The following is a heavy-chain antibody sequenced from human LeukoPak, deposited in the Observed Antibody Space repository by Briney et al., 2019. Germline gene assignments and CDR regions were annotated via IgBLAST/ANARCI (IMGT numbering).Heavy chain of an antibody. Sequence: GGSLRLSCAASGFTFSSYAMSWVRQAPGKGLEWVSAISGSGGSTYYADSVKCRFTISRDNSKITLYLQMNSMRAEDTAVYYCAKDSSGMAAAGTAFDIWGQGTMVTVSS. V-gene: IGHV3-23*01. CDR1: GFTFSSYA. J-gene: IGHJ3*02. D-gene: IGHD6-13*01. CDR3: AKDSSGMAAAGTAFDI. CDR2: ISGSGGST.